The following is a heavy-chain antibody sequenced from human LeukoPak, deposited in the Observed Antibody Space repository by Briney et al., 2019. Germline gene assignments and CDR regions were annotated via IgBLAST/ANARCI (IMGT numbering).Heavy chain of an antibody. CDR3: ARDLDITMIVVAFDAFDI. D-gene: IGHD3-22*01. CDR1: GGSISSSSYY. CDR2: IYYSGST. V-gene: IGHV4-39*07. Sequence: SETLSLTCTVSGGSISSSSYYWGWIREPPGKGLESIGSIYYSGSTYYNPSLKSRVTISVDTSKNQFSLKLSSVTAADTAVYYCARDLDITMIVVAFDAFDIWGQGTMVTVSS. J-gene: IGHJ3*02.